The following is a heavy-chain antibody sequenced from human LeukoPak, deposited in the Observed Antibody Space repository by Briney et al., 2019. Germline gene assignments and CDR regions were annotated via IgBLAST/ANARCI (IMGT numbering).Heavy chain of an antibody. CDR2: IKVDGSEK. V-gene: IGHV3-7*03. CDR3: ARKTGMTGEAFEY. Sequence: PGGSLRLSCAASGFTFSSYAMSWVRQAPGKGLEWVANIKVDGSEKYYLDSVKGRFTISKDNAKNSVYLQMNSLRTEDTAVYYCARKTGMTGEAFEYWGQGTLVTVSS. CDR1: GFTFSSYA. J-gene: IGHJ4*02. D-gene: IGHD1-1*01.